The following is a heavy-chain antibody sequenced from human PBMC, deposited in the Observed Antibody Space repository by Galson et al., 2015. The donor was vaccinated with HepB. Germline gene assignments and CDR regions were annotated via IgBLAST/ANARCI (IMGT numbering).Heavy chain of an antibody. D-gene: IGHD3-10*01. J-gene: IGHJ1*01. CDR1: GYTFTAYF. Sequence: SVKVSCKASGYTFTAYFIHWVRQSPGQQLEWMGRINPANGGTVYSPRFQGRVSMTRDASLRTIYMELNSLRSDDAAVYYCARDEMWSGSVLSIFSYWGQGSLVTVSS. CDR2: INPANGGT. CDR3: ARDEMWSGSVLSIFSY. V-gene: IGHV1-2*06.